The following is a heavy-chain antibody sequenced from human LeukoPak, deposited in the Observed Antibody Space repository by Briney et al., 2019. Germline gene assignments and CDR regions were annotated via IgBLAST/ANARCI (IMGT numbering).Heavy chain of an antibody. D-gene: IGHD2-15*01. CDR1: GGSISPLY. J-gene: IGHJ4*02. Sequence: SETLSLTCTVSGGSISPLYWGWIRQPPGKGLEFIGYIYYSGTTSYNPSLKSRVTISVDTSKNQFSLKLSSVTAADTAVYYCATAAKGSLIDYWGQGTLVTVSS. CDR2: IYYSGTT. V-gene: IGHV4-59*11. CDR3: ATAAKGSLIDY.